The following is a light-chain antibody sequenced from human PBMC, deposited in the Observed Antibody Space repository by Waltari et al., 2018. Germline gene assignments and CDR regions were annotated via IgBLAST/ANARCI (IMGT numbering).Light chain of an antibody. CDR2: RDS. CDR3: QVWDRSTGV. CDR1: NIGSKN. Sequence: SYELTQPLSVSVALGQTARITCGGNNIGSKNVHGYQQKPGQAPVLVIYRDSNRPSGFPARFSGSNSGNTATLTISRAQAGDEADYYCQVWDRSTGVFGTGTKVTVL. J-gene: IGLJ1*01. V-gene: IGLV3-9*01.